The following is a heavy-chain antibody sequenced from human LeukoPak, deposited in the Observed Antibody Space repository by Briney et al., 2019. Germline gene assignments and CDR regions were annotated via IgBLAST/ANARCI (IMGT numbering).Heavy chain of an antibody. Sequence: GGSLRLSCAVSGFTFSNAWMNWVRQAPGKGLEWVTNINQDGSLKYYVDSVEGRFTISRDNAKNSLFLQMNSLGVEDTAVYYCVTNQHWSQGALVTVSS. J-gene: IGHJ4*02. CDR2: INQDGSLK. V-gene: IGHV3-7*01. CDR3: VTNQH. CDR1: GFTFSNAW.